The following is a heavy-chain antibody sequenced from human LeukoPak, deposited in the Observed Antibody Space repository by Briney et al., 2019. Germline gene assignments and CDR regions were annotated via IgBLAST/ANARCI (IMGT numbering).Heavy chain of an antibody. CDR2: ISSSSSYI. D-gene: IGHD2-2*01. Sequence: GGSLRLSCAASGFTFSSYSMNWVRQAPGKGLEWVSSISSSSSYIYYADSVKGRFTISRDNAKNSLYLQMNSLRAKDTAVYYCARDGDIVVVRPIDCWGQGTLVTVSS. CDR3: ARDGDIVVVRPIDC. CDR1: GFTFSSYS. J-gene: IGHJ4*02. V-gene: IGHV3-21*01.